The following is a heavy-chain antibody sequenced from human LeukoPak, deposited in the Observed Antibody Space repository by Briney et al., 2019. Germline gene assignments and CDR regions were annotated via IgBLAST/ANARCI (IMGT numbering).Heavy chain of an antibody. V-gene: IGHV3-53*01. Sequence: GGYLRLSCAASAVTVSSSYMSWVRQAPGKGLEWVSVIYAGSSTYYADSVKGRFTISRDSSKNTLYLQMNSLRADDTAVYYCARGGFYPAKPCDYWGQGTLVTVSS. J-gene: IGHJ4*02. CDR3: ARGGFYPAKPCDY. CDR1: AVTVSSSY. D-gene: IGHD2/OR15-2a*01. CDR2: IYAGSST.